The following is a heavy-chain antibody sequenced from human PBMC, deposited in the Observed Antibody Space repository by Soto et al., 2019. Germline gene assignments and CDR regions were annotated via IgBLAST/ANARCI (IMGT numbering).Heavy chain of an antibody. V-gene: IGHV1-69*12. J-gene: IGHJ4*02. CDR2: IIPIFGTA. D-gene: IGHD4-4*01. Sequence: QVQLVQSGAEVKKPGSSVKVSCKASGGTFSSYAISWVRQAPGQGLEWMGGIIPIFGTANYAQKFQGRVTITADESTSTAYMERSSLTSEDTAVYYCARAPLPYSNYDNVPDYWGQGTLVTVSS. CDR3: ARAPLPYSNYDNVPDY. CDR1: GGTFSSYA.